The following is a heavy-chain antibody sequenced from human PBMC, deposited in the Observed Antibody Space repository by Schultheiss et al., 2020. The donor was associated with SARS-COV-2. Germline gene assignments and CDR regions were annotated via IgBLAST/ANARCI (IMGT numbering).Heavy chain of an antibody. CDR2: INHSGST. CDR3: ARVNDFWSGYYGRAAGWFDP. V-gene: IGHV4-34*01. D-gene: IGHD3-3*01. Sequence: SETLSLTCAVYGGSFSGYYWSWIRQPPGKGLEWIGEINHSGSTNYNPSLKSRVTISVDTSKNQFSLKLSSLTAADTAVYYCARVNDFWSGYYGRAAGWFDPWGQGTLVTVSS. CDR1: GGSFSGYY. J-gene: IGHJ5*02.